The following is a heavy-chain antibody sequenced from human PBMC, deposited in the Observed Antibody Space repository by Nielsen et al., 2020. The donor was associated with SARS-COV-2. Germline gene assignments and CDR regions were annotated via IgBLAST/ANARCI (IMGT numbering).Heavy chain of an antibody. Sequence: GGSLRLSCAASGFTFSSYGMHWVRQAPGKGLEWVAVIWYDGSNKYYADSVKGRFTISRDNSKNTLYLQMNSLRAEDTAVYYCAKGGYYGSGSYYNDDYYYYMDVWGKGTTVTVSS. D-gene: IGHD3-10*01. CDR2: IWYDGSNK. V-gene: IGHV3-30*02. J-gene: IGHJ6*03. CDR1: GFTFSSYG. CDR3: AKGGYYGSGSYYNDDYYYYMDV.